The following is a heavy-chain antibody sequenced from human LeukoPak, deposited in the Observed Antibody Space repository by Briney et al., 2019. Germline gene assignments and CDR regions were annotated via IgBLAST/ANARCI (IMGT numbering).Heavy chain of an antibody. J-gene: IGHJ3*02. V-gene: IGHV4-59*08. CDR2: IYYSGST. CDR1: GGSISSYY. Sequence: PSETLSLTCTVSGGSISSYYWSWIRQPPGKGLEWIGYIYYSGSTNYNPSLKSRVTISVDTSKNQFSLKLSSVTAADTAVYYCASRSLTGVGAMPADAFDIWGQGTMVTVSS. D-gene: IGHD1-26*01. CDR3: ASRSLTGVGAMPADAFDI.